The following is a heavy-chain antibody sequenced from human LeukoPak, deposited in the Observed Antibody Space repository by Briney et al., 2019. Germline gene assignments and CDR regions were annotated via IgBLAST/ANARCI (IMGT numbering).Heavy chain of an antibody. J-gene: IGHJ4*02. V-gene: IGHV3-30*02. D-gene: IGHD3-10*01. CDR2: VRYDGSNK. Sequence: GGSLRLSRAASGFTFSTYGMHWVRQAPGKGLEWVAVVRYDGSNKYYADFVKGRFTISRDNSKNTLYLQMNSLRGEDTAVYYCAQGSHYYGSGSHRRGHYFDYWGQGTLVTVSS. CDR1: GFTFSTYG. CDR3: AQGSHYYGSGSHRRGHYFDY.